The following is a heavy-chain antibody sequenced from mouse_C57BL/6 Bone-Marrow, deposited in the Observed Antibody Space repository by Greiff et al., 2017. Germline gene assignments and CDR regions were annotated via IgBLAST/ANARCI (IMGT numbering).Heavy chain of an antibody. CDR3: ARRAPPVVEPFDY. D-gene: IGHD1-1*01. Sequence: VQLQQSGAELVKPGASVKLSCKASGYTFTSYWMHWVKQRPGQGLEWIGMIHPNSGSTNYNEKFKSKATLTVDKSSSTAYMQLSSLTSEDSAVYYCARRAPPVVEPFDYWGQKTTLTDSP. CDR1: GYTFTSYW. CDR2: IHPNSGST. J-gene: IGHJ2*01. V-gene: IGHV1-64*01.